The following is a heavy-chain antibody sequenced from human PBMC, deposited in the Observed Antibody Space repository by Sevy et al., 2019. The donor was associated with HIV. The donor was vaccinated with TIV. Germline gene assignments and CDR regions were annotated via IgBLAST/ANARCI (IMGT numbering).Heavy chain of an antibody. V-gene: IGHV3-30*18. CDR2: ISYDGSNK. CDR1: GFTFSSYG. J-gene: IGHJ4*02. D-gene: IGHD6-6*01. Sequence: GGSLRLSCAASGFTFSSYGMHWVRQAPGKGLEWVAVISYDGSNKYYADSVKGRFTISRENSKNTLYLQMNSLRAEDTAVYYCAKRGNEYSSSPAFDYWGQGTLVTVSS. CDR3: AKRGNEYSSSPAFDY.